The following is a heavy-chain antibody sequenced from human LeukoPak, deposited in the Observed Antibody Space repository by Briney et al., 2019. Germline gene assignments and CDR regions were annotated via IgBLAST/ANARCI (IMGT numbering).Heavy chain of an antibody. V-gene: IGHV3-48*03. CDR1: GFTFSSYE. CDR3: AKAEKRTSLTTVTRGYMDV. CDR2: ISSSGSTI. D-gene: IGHD4-17*01. J-gene: IGHJ6*03. Sequence: GGSLRLSCAASGFTFSSYEMNWVRQAPGKGLEWVSYISSSGSTIYYADSVKGRFTISRDNAKNSLYLQMNSLRAEDTAVYYCAKAEKRTSLTTVTRGYMDVWGKGTTVIVSS.